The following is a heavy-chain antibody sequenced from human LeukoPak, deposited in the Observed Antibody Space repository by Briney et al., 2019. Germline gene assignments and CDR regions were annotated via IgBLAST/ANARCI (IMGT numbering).Heavy chain of an antibody. J-gene: IGHJ4*02. V-gene: IGHV3-30*01. D-gene: IGHD6-13*01. CDR3: ARGLSSLNEIDY. CDR1: GFTFSSLA. Sequence: QPGGSLRPSWAASGFTFSSLAMHWVRPAPGKGLGWGAVISYDGSNKNYADSVKGRFTISRDNSKNTLYLQMNSLRAEDTAVYYCARGLSSLNEIDYWGQGTLVTVSS. CDR2: ISYDGSNK.